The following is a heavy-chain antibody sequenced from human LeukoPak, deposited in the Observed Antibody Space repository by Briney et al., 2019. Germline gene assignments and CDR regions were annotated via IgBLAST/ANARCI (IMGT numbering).Heavy chain of an antibody. CDR2: INPNSGGT. CDR3: ARGTGWELLSASFDY. J-gene: IGHJ4*02. Sequence: GASVKVSCKASGYSFTAYYMHWVRQAPGQGLEWMGWINPNSGGTNYAQKFQGRVTMTRDTSISTAYMELSRLRSDDTAVYYCARGTGWELLSASFDYWGQGTLVTVSS. CDR1: GYSFTAYY. D-gene: IGHD1-26*01. V-gene: IGHV1-2*02.